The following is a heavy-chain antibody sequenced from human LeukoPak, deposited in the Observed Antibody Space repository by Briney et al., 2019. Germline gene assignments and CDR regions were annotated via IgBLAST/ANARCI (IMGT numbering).Heavy chain of an antibody. CDR3: ERGGSGWT. CDR1: GFTFADYG. D-gene: IGHD6-19*01. CDR2: ISWNIGTI. J-gene: IGHJ5*02. Sequence: SGGSLRLSCAASGFTFADYGMHWARQAPGKGLEGGSSISWNIGTIGYAESVKGRFTISRDNAKNSLYLKMNSLRAEDTAVYYCERGGSGWTWGQGTLVTASS. V-gene: IGHV3-9*01.